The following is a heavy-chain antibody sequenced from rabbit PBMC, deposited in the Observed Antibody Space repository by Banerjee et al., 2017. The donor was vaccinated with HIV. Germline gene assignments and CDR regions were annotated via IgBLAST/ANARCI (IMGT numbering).Heavy chain of an antibody. J-gene: IGHJ4*01. CDR2: IYAGSSGST. V-gene: IGHV1S40*01. Sequence: QSLEESGGDLVKPGASLTLTCTASGFSFSSSDYMCWVRQAPGKGLEWIACIYAGSSGSTYYASWAKGRFTISKTSSTTVTLQMTSLTAADTATYFCATYPDGSYYRGFNLWGPGTLVTVS. CDR1: GFSFSSSDY. D-gene: IGHD8-1*01. CDR3: ATYPDGSYYRGFNL.